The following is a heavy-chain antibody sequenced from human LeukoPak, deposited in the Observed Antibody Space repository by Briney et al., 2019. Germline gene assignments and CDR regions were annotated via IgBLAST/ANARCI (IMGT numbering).Heavy chain of an antibody. Sequence: ASVKVSCKASGYTFTSYDINWVRQATGQGLEWIGWMNPNSGNTGYAQKFQGRVTITRNTSISTAYMELSSLRSEDTAVYYCARAPDILTGRYYFDYWGQGTLVTVSS. J-gene: IGHJ4*02. V-gene: IGHV1-8*03. CDR3: ARAPDILTGRYYFDY. CDR2: MNPNSGNT. D-gene: IGHD3-9*01. CDR1: GYTFTSYD.